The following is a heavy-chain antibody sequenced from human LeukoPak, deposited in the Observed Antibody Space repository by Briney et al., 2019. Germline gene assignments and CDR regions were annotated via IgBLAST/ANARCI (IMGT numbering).Heavy chain of an antibody. V-gene: IGHV3-53*01. CDR3: AREPTGDRGGFFDF. CDR1: GFNVKDNY. Sequence: GGSLRLSCAASGFNVKDNYMIWVRQAPGKALEWVSVIYTGGITEYAGSVKGRFTISRDTSKRMFYLQMDKLRPGDTAVYYCAREPTGDRGGFFDFWGQGALVTVSS. D-gene: IGHD7-27*01. CDR2: IYTGGIT. J-gene: IGHJ4*02.